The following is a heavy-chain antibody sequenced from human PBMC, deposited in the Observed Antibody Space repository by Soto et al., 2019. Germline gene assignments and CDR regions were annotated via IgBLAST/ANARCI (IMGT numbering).Heavy chain of an antibody. CDR2: IYYTGAT. CDR3: ARGTPRWPLLAY. V-gene: IGHV4-59*01. J-gene: IGHJ4*02. D-gene: IGHD3-3*02. CDR1: GGSISSYC. Sequence: SETLSLTCPVSGGSISSYCWSWIRQPPGKGLEWIGYIYYTGATNYSPSVKSRVTISVDTSRNQISLKLRSVTAADTAVYYCARGTPRWPLLAYWGQGTLVTVSS.